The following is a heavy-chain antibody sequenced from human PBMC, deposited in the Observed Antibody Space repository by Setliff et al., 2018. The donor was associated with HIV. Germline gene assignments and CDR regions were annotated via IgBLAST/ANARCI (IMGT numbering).Heavy chain of an antibody. CDR1: GGSISSGIYY. J-gene: IGHJ3*02. CDR2: IYTSGST. V-gene: IGHV4-61*09. D-gene: IGHD1-26*01. CDR3: ARASVGATGLYASEI. Sequence: SETLSLTCTVSGGSISSGIYYWSWIRQPAGQGLEWIGHIYTSGSTNYSPSVKSRVTISVDTSKNQFSLRLNSVTAADTAVYYCARASVGATGLYASEIWGQGTMVTVSS.